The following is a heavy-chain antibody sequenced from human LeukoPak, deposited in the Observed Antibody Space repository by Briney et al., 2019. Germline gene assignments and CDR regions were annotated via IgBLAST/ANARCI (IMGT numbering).Heavy chain of an antibody. D-gene: IGHD3-3*01. CDR1: GFTFSSYA. CDR2: ISGGGGST. Sequence: GGSLRLSCAASGFTFSSYAMSWVRQAPGKGLEWVSAISGGGGSTYYADSVKGRFTISRDNAKNSLYLQMNSLRAEDTAVYYCARVERGNFDYWGQGTLVTVSS. J-gene: IGHJ4*02. CDR3: ARVERGNFDY. V-gene: IGHV3-23*01.